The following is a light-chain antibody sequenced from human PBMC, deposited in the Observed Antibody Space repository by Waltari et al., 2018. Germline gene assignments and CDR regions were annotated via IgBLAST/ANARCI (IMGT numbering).Light chain of an antibody. J-gene: IGKJ5*01. Sequence: DIQMTQSPSSLSASVGDRDTITCRASQSIINYLNWFQQKPGKAPKLLIYAASNLPSGVPSRFSGCSSGTDFTLTITSLQPEDFATYYCQQSFTTPITFGQGTRLEIK. CDR1: QSIINY. CDR3: QQSFTTPIT. CDR2: AAS. V-gene: IGKV1-39*01.